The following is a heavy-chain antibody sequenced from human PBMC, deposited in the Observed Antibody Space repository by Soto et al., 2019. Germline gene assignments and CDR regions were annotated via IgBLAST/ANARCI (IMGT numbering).Heavy chain of an antibody. Sequence: QVQLVQSGAEVKKPGASVKVSCKASGYTFTSYYMHWVRQAPGQGLEWMGIINPSGGSTSYAQKFQGRVTMTRDTSTSTVYMELSSLRSEDTAVYYCARERRWGPITMIVVVNYDAFDIWGQGTMVTVSS. J-gene: IGHJ3*02. CDR2: INPSGGST. V-gene: IGHV1-46*01. D-gene: IGHD3-22*01. CDR3: ARERRWGPITMIVVVNYDAFDI. CDR1: GYTFTSYY.